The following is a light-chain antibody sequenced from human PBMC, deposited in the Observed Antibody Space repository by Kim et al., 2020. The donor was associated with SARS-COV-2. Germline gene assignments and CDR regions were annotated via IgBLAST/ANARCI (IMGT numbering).Light chain of an antibody. CDR1: QDISTY. V-gene: IGKV1-33*01. J-gene: IGKJ2*01. CDR2: DAS. CDR3: QQYDNLPYT. Sequence: SASVGDRVTITCQASQDISTYLNWYQQKPGKAPKLLIYDASTLETGVSSRFSGSGSGTDFTFTISSLQPEDIATYYCQQYDNLPYTFGQGTKLEI.